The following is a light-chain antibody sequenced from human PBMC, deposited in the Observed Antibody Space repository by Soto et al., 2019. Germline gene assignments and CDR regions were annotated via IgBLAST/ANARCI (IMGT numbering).Light chain of an antibody. J-gene: IGLJ1*01. CDR3: QSYDSSLSGSKV. Sequence: QSVLTQPPSVSGAPGQRVTISCTGSSSNIGAGYDVHWYQQLPGTAPKLLIYGNSNRPSGVPDRFSGSKSGTPASLAITGLQAEDEADYYCQSYDSSLSGSKVCGTGTKVTVL. V-gene: IGLV1-40*01. CDR1: SSNIGAGYD. CDR2: GNS.